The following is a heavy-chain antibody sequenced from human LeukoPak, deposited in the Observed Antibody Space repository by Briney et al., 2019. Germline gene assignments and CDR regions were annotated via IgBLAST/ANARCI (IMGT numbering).Heavy chain of an antibody. CDR1: GGTFSSYA. CDR2: IIPIFGTA. Sequence: GASVKLSCKASGGTFSSYAISWVRQAPGQGLEWMGGIIPIFGTANYAQKFQGRVTITTDESTSTAYMELSSLRSEDTAVYYCASLRVVKRGNVVVEAATPDGYYYYMDVWGKGTTVTVSS. J-gene: IGHJ6*03. V-gene: IGHV1-69*05. CDR3: ASLRVVKRGNVVVEAATPDGYYYYMDV. D-gene: IGHD2-15*01.